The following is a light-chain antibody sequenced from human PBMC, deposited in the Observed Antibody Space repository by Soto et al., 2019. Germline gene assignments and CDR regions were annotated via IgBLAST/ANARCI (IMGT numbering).Light chain of an antibody. J-gene: IGLJ3*02. CDR1: SSNIGNNY. CDR2: DND. Sequence: QAVVTQPPSVSAAPGQKVTISCSGSSSNIGNNYVSWYQQLPGTAPKLLIYDNDKRPSGIPDRFSGSKSGTSATLGITGLQTGDEADYYCGTWDTSLSTNWVFGGGTKLPVL. CDR3: GTWDTSLSTNWV. V-gene: IGLV1-51*01.